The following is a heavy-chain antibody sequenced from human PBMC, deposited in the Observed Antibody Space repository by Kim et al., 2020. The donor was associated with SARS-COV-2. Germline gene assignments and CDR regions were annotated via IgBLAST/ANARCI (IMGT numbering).Heavy chain of an antibody. Sequence: KFQGRFTITADKSTSTAYMELSSLRSEDTAVYYCARDDVEMATISVNFDYWGQGTLVTVSS. D-gene: IGHD5-12*01. CDR3: ARDDVEMATISVNFDY. J-gene: IGHJ4*02. V-gene: IGHV1-69*04.